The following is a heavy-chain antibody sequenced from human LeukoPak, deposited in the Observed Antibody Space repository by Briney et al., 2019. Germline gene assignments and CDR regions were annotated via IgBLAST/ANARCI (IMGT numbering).Heavy chain of an antibody. CDR3: ARGGGACINGLCYIDY. CDR2: ISYDGTYK. Sequence: GGSLRLSCAASGYIFSNYAIHWVRQAPGMGLEWVAVISYDGTYKYYADSVKGRFTVSRDNSKNTLSLQMNSLRAEDTAVYYCARGGGACINGLCYIDYWGQGTLVTVSS. J-gene: IGHJ4*02. CDR1: GYIFSNYA. V-gene: IGHV3-30*01. D-gene: IGHD2-8*01.